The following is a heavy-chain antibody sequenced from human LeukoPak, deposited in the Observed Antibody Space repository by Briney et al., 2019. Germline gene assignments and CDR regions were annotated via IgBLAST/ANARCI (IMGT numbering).Heavy chain of an antibody. CDR3: ARASFSSSWSYFFDY. J-gene: IGHJ4*02. V-gene: IGHV3-48*03. D-gene: IGHD6-13*01. CDR2: IRSSGGTI. Sequence: GGSLRLSCEASGFIFSSYEMNWVRQAPGRGLEWVSYIRSSGGTIFHADSVKGRFTISRDNAKTSVFLQISSLRVEDTAIYYCARASFSSSWSYFFDYWGQGTLVTVSS. CDR1: GFIFSSYE.